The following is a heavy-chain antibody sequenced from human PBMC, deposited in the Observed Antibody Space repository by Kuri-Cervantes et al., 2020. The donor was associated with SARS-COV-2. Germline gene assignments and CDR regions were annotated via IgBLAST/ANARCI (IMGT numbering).Heavy chain of an antibody. J-gene: IGHJ6*02. CDR1: GYTFNTYG. V-gene: IGHV1-18*01. Sequence: ASVKVSCKASGYTFNTYGISWVRQAPGQGLEWMGWSSTYNGYTNYEQKFQGRVTMTTDTSTSTAYMELRSLRSDDTAVYYCARVGATYFYGMNVWGQGTTATVSS. CDR2: SSTYNGYT. D-gene: IGHD1-26*01. CDR3: ARVGATYFYGMNV.